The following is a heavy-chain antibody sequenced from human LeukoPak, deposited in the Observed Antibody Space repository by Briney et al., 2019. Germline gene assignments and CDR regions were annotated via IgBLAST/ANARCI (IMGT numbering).Heavy chain of an antibody. CDR3: AKGHSSGFSAFDI. J-gene: IGHJ3*02. D-gene: IGHD3-22*01. CDR2: INHNGNVN. CDR1: GFTFSSYW. Sequence: GGSLRLSCAASGFTFSSYWMNWARQAPGKGLEWVASINHNGNVNYYVDSVKGRFTISRDNAKNSLYLQMNSLRAEDTAVYYCAKGHSSGFSAFDIWGQGTMVTVSS. V-gene: IGHV3-7*01.